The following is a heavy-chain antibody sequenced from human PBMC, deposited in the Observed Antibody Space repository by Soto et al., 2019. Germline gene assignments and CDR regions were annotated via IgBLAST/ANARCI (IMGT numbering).Heavy chain of an antibody. D-gene: IGHD2-15*01. CDR1: GYTFTSYG. Sequence: QVQLVQSGAEVKKPGASVKVSCKASGYTFTSYGISWVRQAPGQGLEWMGWISAYNGNTNYAQKLQGRVTMTTDTSTSTDYMELRSLRSDDTAVYYCARVGGGLVSTLDFDYWGQGTLVTVSS. V-gene: IGHV1-18*01. CDR3: ARVGGGLVSTLDFDY. J-gene: IGHJ4*02. CDR2: ISAYNGNT.